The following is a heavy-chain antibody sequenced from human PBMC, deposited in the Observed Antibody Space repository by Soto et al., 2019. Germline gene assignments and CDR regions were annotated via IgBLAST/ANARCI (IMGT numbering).Heavy chain of an antibody. D-gene: IGHD3-22*01. CDR3: ARQPPFLWYYDRRGSFAY. Sequence: GEYLKVSCKGSGYSFTSYWIGWVRQMPGKGLEWMGIIYPGDSDTRYSPSFQGQVTISADKSISTAYLQWSSLKASDTAMYYCARQPPFLWYYDRRGSFAYRGQG. V-gene: IGHV5-51*01. CDR1: GYSFTSYW. J-gene: IGHJ4*02. CDR2: IYPGDSDT.